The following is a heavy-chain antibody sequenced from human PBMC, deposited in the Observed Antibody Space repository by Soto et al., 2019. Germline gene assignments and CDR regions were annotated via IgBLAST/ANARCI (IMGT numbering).Heavy chain of an antibody. J-gene: IGHJ1*01. Sequence: PGGSLRLSCVISGFDFKTYAMTWIRHIPGKGLQWVSTISQTGGTSYYVDSVRGRFTTSRDNSDNVLFLQMDALRIEDTAMYYCARSLEDYSTNNFYDPWGQGTLVTVSS. CDR3: ARSLEDYSTNNFYDP. D-gene: IGHD3-3*01. V-gene: IGHV3-23*01. CDR1: GFDFKTYA. CDR2: ISQTGGTS.